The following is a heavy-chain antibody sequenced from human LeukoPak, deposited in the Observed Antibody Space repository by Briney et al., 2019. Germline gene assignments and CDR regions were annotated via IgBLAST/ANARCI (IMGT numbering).Heavy chain of an antibody. J-gene: IGHJ4*01. Sequence: GGSLRLSCAASGFILSSHGMSWVRRAPGKRLEWVSTVTSRGGTDYTDSVKGRFIISRDNSKNTLLLQMNSLRAEDTAVYYCATTRPYGTTWAGAFEDWGQGTPVTVSS. CDR2: VTSRGGT. V-gene: IGHV3-23*01. CDR3: ATTRPYGTTWAGAFED. D-gene: IGHD6-19*01. CDR1: GFILSSHG.